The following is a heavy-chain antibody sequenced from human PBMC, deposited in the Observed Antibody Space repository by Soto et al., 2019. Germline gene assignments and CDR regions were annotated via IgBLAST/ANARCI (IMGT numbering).Heavy chain of an antibody. CDR3: ARDVMLAPKHQWLAQSLPDY. CDR2: INQDGGGT. J-gene: IGHJ4*02. V-gene: IGHV3-7*01. Sequence: GGSLRLSCVASGFTFISSFMGWVRQAPGKGLECVANINQDGGGTYYADSVKGRFTISRDNSKNTLYLQMNSLRAEDTAVYYCARDVMLAPKHQWLAQSLPDYWGQGTLVTVSS. CDR1: GFTFISSF. D-gene: IGHD6-19*01.